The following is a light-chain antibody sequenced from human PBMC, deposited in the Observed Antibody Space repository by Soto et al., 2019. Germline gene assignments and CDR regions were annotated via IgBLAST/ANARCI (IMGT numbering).Light chain of an antibody. CDR1: QTINNN. V-gene: IGKV3-15*01. CDR3: QQYNNWPRAT. J-gene: IGKJ4*01. CDR2: RTS. Sequence: ETVMTQSPATLSVSPGEIATLSCRASQTINNNLAWYQQKPGQAPRLLMFRTSTRATGVPARFSVSGSGTEFNLTISSLQSEDFAVYYCQQYNNWPRATFGGGTKVEMK.